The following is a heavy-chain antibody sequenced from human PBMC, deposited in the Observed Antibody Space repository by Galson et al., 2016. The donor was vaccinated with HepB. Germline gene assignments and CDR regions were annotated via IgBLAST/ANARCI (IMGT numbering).Heavy chain of an antibody. CDR2: IYFSGST. Sequence: TLSLTCSVSGDSLSSYYWSCIRQPPGKGLEWMGYIYFSGSTSYTPSLKSRLTISVDTSKNQFSLKLTSVTASDTAVYFCARTGVHEYWSGYPEAFFDYWGQGILVTVSS. CDR3: ARTGVHEYWSGYPEAFFDY. J-gene: IGHJ4*02. CDR1: GDSLSSYY. D-gene: IGHD3-3*01. V-gene: IGHV4-59*01.